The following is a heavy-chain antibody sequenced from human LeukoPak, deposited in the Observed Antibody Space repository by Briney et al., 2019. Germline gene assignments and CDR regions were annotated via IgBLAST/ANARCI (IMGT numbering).Heavy chain of an antibody. Sequence: SETLSLTCAVSGGSLSSYYWRWIRQPPGGGPAWIGYIYYIGSTNYNPSLKSRVTISLDSSTNQFSLNLNSLPTAGPGVYYCVRHYYDSGTAKGYFQHWGQGTLVTVSS. J-gene: IGHJ1*01. CDR1: GGSLSSYY. CDR3: VRHYYDSGTAKGYFQH. D-gene: IGHD3-10*01. CDR2: IYYIGST. V-gene: IGHV4-59*01.